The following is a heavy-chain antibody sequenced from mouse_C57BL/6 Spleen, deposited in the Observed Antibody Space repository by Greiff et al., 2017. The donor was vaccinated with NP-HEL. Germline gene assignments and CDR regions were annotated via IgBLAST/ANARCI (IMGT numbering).Heavy chain of an antibody. CDR3: AKGRDYYDAMDY. J-gene: IGHJ4*01. D-gene: IGHD2-4*01. CDR1: GFSLTSYG. Sequence: VKLMESGPGLVAPSQRLSITCTVSGFSLTSYGVSWVRQPPGKGLEWLGVIWGDGSTNYHSALISRLSISTTNSKSQVFLNLNSLQTYDTATYYCAKGRDYYDAMDYWGQGTSVTVSS. CDR2: IWGDGST. V-gene: IGHV2-3*01.